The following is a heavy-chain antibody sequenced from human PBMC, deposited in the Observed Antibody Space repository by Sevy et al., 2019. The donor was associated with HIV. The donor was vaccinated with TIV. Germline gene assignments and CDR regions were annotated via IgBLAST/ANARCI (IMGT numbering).Heavy chain of an antibody. Sequence: GGSLRLSCAASGFTFSNYYMNWVRQGPGKGLVWVARLNGDGSDINYADSVRGRFTISRDNTKNTLYLQMSSLRGEDTAVYYCFGHIRDSSEIDYWGQGTLVTISS. J-gene: IGHJ4*02. D-gene: IGHD6-6*01. CDR3: FGHIRDSSEIDY. CDR2: LNGDGSDI. CDR1: GFTFSNYY. V-gene: IGHV3-74*01.